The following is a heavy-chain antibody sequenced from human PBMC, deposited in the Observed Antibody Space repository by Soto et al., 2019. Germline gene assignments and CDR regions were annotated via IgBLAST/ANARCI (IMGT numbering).Heavy chain of an antibody. J-gene: IGHJ4*02. CDR2: ISSNGGST. D-gene: IGHD2-15*01. V-gene: IGHV3-64D*08. Sequence: GGSLRLSCSASGXTFSSYAMHXVRQAPGKGLEYVSAISSNGGSTYYADSVKGRFTISRDNSKNTLYLQMSSLRAEDTAVYYCVKDQAVVAATPLDECAAFDYWGQGTLVTVSS. CDR1: GXTFSSYA. CDR3: VKDQAVVAATPLDECAAFDY.